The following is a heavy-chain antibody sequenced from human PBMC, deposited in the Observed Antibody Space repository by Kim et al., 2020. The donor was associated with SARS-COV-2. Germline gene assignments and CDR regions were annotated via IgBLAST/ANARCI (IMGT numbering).Heavy chain of an antibody. Sequence: DSVKGRFTISRDNSKNTLYLQMNSLRAEDTAVYYCARDQGEDYGSGSPDYWGQGTLVTVSS. CDR3: ARDQGEDYGSGSPDY. J-gene: IGHJ4*02. V-gene: IGHV3-30*07. D-gene: IGHD3-10*01.